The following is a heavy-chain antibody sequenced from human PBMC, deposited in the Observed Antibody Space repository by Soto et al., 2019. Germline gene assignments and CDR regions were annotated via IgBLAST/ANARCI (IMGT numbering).Heavy chain of an antibody. CDR1: GGSISSGAHY. CDR2: IYYSGST. V-gene: IGHV4-39*01. D-gene: IGHD3-10*01. Sequence: HLQLQESGPGLVKPSETLSLTCTVSGGSISSGAHYWGWIRQPPGKGLEWIGTIYYSGSTYYNPSLRSRLTISVDTSKNQFSLKLTSVTAADTAVYYCARPEHYYDFDDWGQGTLVTVSS. J-gene: IGHJ4*02. CDR3: ARPEHYYDFDD.